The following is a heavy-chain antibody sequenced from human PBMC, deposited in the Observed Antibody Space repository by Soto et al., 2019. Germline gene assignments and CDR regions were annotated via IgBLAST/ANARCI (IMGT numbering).Heavy chain of an antibody. CDR3: AKDGVVGARLSGGGMDV. Sequence: QVQLVESGGGVVQPGRSLRLSCAASGFTFSSYGMHWVRQAPGKGLEWVAVISYDGSNKYYADSVKGRFTISRDNSKKTLFSQMNSRRGEDGAVFYCAKDGVVGARLSGGGMDVWGQGTPVTVSS. V-gene: IGHV3-30*18. D-gene: IGHD2-2*01. CDR2: ISYDGSNK. CDR1: GFTFSSYG. J-gene: IGHJ6*02.